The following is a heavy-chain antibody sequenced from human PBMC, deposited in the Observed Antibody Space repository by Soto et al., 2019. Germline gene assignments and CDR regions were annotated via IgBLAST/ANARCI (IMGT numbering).Heavy chain of an antibody. D-gene: IGHD5-12*01. CDR2: ISSSSSYI. Sequence: GGSLRLSCAASGFTFSSYSMNWVRRAPGKGLEWVSSISSSSSYIYYADSVKGRFTISRDNAKNSLYLQMNSLRAEDTAVYYCARESSGYSSYFDYWGQGTLVTVS. V-gene: IGHV3-21*01. J-gene: IGHJ4*02. CDR3: ARESSGYSSYFDY. CDR1: GFTFSSYS.